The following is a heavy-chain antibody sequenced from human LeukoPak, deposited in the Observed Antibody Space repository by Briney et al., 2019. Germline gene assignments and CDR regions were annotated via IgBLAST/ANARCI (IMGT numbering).Heavy chain of an antibody. CDR1: GFTFSSYE. CDR3: ARRDLLDGQWGHFDY. J-gene: IGHJ4*02. Sequence: PGGSLRLSCAASGFTFSSYEMSWVRQAPGKGLEWVSTISAGSSTTYYADSVKGRFTISRDNSKNTLYLQMNSLRAEDTALYFCARRDLLDGQWGHFDYWGQGTLVSVSS. D-gene: IGHD5-24*01. CDR2: ISAGSSTT. V-gene: IGHV3-23*01.